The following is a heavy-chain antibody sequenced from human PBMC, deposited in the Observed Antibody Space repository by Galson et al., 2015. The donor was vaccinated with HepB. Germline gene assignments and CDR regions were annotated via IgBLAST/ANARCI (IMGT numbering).Heavy chain of an antibody. Sequence: SVKVSCKASGGTFSSYAISWVRQAPGQGLEWMGGIIPILGIANYAQKFQGRVTITADKSTSTAYMELSSLRSEDTAVYYCARAPCGGDCYYFDYWGQGTLVTVSS. J-gene: IGHJ4*02. CDR3: ARAPCGGDCYYFDY. CDR1: GGTFSSYA. D-gene: IGHD2-21*01. CDR2: IIPILGIA. V-gene: IGHV1-69*10.